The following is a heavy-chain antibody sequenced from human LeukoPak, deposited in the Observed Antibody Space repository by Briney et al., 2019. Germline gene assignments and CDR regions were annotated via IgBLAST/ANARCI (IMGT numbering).Heavy chain of an antibody. V-gene: IGHV3-48*03. J-gene: IGHJ4*02. CDR2: ISSGSTI. Sequence: GGSLRLSCAASGFTFSSYEMNWVRQAPGKGLEWVSYISSGSTIYDADSVKGRFTISRDNAKTSLYLQMNSLRAEDTAVYYCARESIAVAGAPFDYWGQGTLVTVSS. CDR1: GFTFSSYE. CDR3: ARESIAVAGAPFDY. D-gene: IGHD6-19*01.